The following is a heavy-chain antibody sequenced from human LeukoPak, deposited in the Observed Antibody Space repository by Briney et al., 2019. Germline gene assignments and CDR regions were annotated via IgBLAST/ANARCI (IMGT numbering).Heavy chain of an antibody. CDR2: IKQLGSEK. D-gene: IGHD1-26*01. V-gene: IGHV3-7*01. CDR1: GFTFSIYW. CDR3: ARDNWELPDY. Sequence: GGSMSLSCAASGFTFSIYWVSWVRHAAGGGLEWVANIKQLGSEKYYVASVKRRFTISRDNDRNSRYLQMNSLRAERTAVYYCARDNWELPDYGGQGTLVTVS. J-gene: IGHJ4*02.